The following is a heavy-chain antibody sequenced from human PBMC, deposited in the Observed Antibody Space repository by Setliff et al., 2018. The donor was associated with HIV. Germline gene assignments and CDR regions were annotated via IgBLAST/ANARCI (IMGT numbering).Heavy chain of an antibody. J-gene: IGHJ4*02. CDR2: AFHSGAT. V-gene: IGHV4-59*01. Sequence: PSETLSLTCTVSGGSITTYFWTWIRQPPGKGLEWIGSAFHSGATNYNPSLKSRVTMSVDTSNNHFSLNLKSVTAADTAVYYCARYPLGYNWRRYFDFWGQGAVVTVSS. D-gene: IGHD3-16*01. CDR3: ARYPLGYNWRRYFDF. CDR1: GGSITTYF.